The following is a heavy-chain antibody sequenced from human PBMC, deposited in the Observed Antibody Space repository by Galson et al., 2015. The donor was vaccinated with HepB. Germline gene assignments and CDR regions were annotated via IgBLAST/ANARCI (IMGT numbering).Heavy chain of an antibody. CDR3: AKTKFGSGDYWTVDI. D-gene: IGHD3-22*01. Sequence: SLRLSCAASDSTFSSYTMNWIRQTPGKGLQWVSYISTNGVTIHYADSVKGRFTIARDNAKNTMWLQMNGLRAEDTAVYYCAKTKFGSGDYWTVDIWGQGTVVTVSS. J-gene: IGHJ3*02. V-gene: IGHV3-48*04. CDR1: DSTFSSYT. CDR2: ISTNGVTI.